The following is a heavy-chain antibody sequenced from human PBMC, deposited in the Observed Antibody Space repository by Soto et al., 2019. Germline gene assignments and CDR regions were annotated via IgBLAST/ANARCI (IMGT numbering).Heavy chain of an antibody. D-gene: IGHD6-6*01. V-gene: IGHV6-1*01. Sequence: SQTLSLTCAISGDSVSSNSAAWNWIRQSPSRGLEWLGRTYYRSKWYNDYAVSVKSRITINPDTSKNQFSLQLNSVTPEDTAVYYCASSSSETVSYYYYGMDVWGQGTTVTVSS. CDR2: TYYRSKWYN. J-gene: IGHJ6*02. CDR3: ASSSSETVSYYYYGMDV. CDR1: GDSVSSNSAA.